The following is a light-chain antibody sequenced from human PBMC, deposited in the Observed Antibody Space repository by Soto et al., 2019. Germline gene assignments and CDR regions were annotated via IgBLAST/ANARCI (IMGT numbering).Light chain of an antibody. J-gene: IGLJ1*01. V-gene: IGLV2-14*01. CDR2: EVS. Sequence: QSVLTQPASVSGSPGQSITISCTGTSSDVGGYNYVSWYQQHPGKAPKLMIYEVSNRPSGVSNRFSGSKSGNTASLTISGFQAEDEADYYCSSYTSSSTLNYVFGTGTKLTVI. CDR3: SSYTSSSTLNYV. CDR1: SSDVGGYNY.